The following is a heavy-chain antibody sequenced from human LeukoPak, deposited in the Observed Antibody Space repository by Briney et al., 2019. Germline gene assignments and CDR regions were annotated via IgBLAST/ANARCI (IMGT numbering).Heavy chain of an antibody. CDR1: GFTFSSYW. Sequence: PGGSLRLSCAASGFTFSSYWMSWVRRAPGKGLEWVANIKQDGSEKYYVDSVKGRFTISRDNAKNSLYLQMNSLRAEDTAVYYCARAGGSGYDDYWGQGTLVTVSS. J-gene: IGHJ4*02. CDR3: ARAGGSGYDDY. CDR2: IKQDGSEK. D-gene: IGHD5-12*01. V-gene: IGHV3-7*01.